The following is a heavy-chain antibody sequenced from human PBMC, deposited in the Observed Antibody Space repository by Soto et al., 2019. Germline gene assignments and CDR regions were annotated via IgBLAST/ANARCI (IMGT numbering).Heavy chain of an antibody. CDR3: AKVLAKTRWSEAFDI. V-gene: IGHV3-30*18. Sequence: QVQVVESGGGVVQPGRSLRLSCAASGFNFSTYGMHWVRQAPGKGLEWVAVISYDGTNKYYVDSVKGRFTISRDTSKNTVYLQMNSLRTEDTALYYCAKVLAKTRWSEAFDIWGHGTMVTVSS. D-gene: IGHD2-15*01. J-gene: IGHJ3*02. CDR1: GFNFSTYG. CDR2: ISYDGTNK.